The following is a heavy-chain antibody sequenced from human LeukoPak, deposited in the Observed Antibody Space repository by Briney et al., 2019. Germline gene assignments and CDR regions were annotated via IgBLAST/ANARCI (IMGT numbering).Heavy chain of an antibody. Sequence: GRSLSLSCAASGSTFSSYDMHWVRQAPGKGLEWVAVISYDGSNKYYADSVKGRFTISRDNSKNTLYLQMNSLRAEDTAVYYCARDYYDSSGYYYYFDYWGQGTLVTVSS. CDR1: GSTFSSYD. CDR2: ISYDGSNK. V-gene: IGHV3-30-3*01. CDR3: ARDYYDSSGYYYYFDY. J-gene: IGHJ4*02. D-gene: IGHD3-22*01.